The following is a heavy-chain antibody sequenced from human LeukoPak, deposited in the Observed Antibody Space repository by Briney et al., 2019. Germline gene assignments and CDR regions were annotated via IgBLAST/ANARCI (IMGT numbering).Heavy chain of an antibody. J-gene: IGHJ4*02. Sequence: PGGSLTLSCAASGFTFSSYSMNWVRQAPGKGLEWVSSISSSSSYIYYAYSVKGLFTISRENEKNSLYLQMNSMRAEDTAVYYCARALKKQQLVQGYYFDYWGQGTLVTVSS. V-gene: IGHV3-21*01. D-gene: IGHD6-13*01. CDR1: GFTFSSYS. CDR3: ARALKKQQLVQGYYFDY. CDR2: ISSSSSYI.